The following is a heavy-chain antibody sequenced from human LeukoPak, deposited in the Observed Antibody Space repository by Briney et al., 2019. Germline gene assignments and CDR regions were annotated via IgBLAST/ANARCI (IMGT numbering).Heavy chain of an antibody. Sequence: GSVKVSCKASGGTFSSYAISWVRQAPGQGLEWMGWINTNTGNPTYAQGFTGRFVFSLDTSVSTAYLQISSLKAEDTAVYYCARACRSYYDFWSGYYPPYYYGMDVWGQGTTVTVSS. D-gene: IGHD3-3*01. CDR1: GGTFSSYA. CDR2: INTNTGNP. CDR3: ARACRSYYDFWSGYYPPYYYGMDV. V-gene: IGHV7-4-1*02. J-gene: IGHJ6*02.